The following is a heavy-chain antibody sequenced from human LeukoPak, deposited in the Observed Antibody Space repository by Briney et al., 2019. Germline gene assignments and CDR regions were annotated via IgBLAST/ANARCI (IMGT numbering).Heavy chain of an antibody. CDR1: GYTFTSYG. D-gene: IGHD3-9*01. J-gene: IGHJ6*03. Sequence: GASVKVSCKASGYTFTSYGISWVRQAPGQGLEWMGWISAYNGNTNYAQKLQGRVTMTTDTSMSTAYMELRSLRSDDTAVYYCARDGRYFDWLGYYYYYYMDVWGKGTTVTISS. V-gene: IGHV1-18*01. CDR3: ARDGRYFDWLGYYYYYYMDV. CDR2: ISAYNGNT.